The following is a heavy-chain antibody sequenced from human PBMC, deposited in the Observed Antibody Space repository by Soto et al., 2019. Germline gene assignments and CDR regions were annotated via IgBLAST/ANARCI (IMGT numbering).Heavy chain of an antibody. J-gene: IGHJ4*02. CDR3: TTESGSGYYCYFDY. V-gene: IGHV3-15*01. D-gene: IGHD3-22*01. CDR2: IKSKTDGGTT. CDR1: GFTFNNAW. Sequence: NLWGSLRLSCAASGFTFNNAWMSWVRQVPGKGLEWVGRIKSKTDGGTTDYAAPVKGRFTISRDDSKNTLYLQMNSLKTEDTAVYYCTTESGSGYYCYFDYWGQGTLVTVSS.